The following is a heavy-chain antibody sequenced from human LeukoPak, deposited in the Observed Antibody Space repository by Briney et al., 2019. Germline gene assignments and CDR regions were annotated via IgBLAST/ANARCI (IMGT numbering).Heavy chain of an antibody. Sequence: ASAKVSCKVSGYTLTELSMHWVRQAPGKGLEWMGGFDPEDGETIYAQKFQGRVTMTEDTSTDTAYMELSSLRSEDTAVYYCATSNKWLVKKYFDYWGQGTLVTVSS. J-gene: IGHJ4*02. V-gene: IGHV1-24*01. D-gene: IGHD6-19*01. CDR3: ATSNKWLVKKYFDY. CDR2: FDPEDGET. CDR1: GYTLTELS.